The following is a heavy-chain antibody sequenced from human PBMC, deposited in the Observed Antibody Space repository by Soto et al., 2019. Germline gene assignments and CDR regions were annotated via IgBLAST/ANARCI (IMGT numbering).Heavy chain of an antibody. V-gene: IGHV4-39*02. J-gene: IGHJ5*02. CDR3: ARGSFGVGIHGRYNWFDP. Sequence: PSETLSLTCTVSGGSITSSEYYWAWIRQPPGKGLQFVGTIYYSGSSYSNPSLKSRLSMSVDTSKNQFSLTMKSVTAADTAVYYCARGSFGVGIHGRYNWFDPWGQGTLVTVSS. D-gene: IGHD3-3*01. CDR1: GGSITSSEYY. CDR2: IYYSGSS.